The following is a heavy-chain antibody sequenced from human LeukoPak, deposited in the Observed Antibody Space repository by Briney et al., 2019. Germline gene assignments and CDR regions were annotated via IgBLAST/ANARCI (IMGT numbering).Heavy chain of an antibody. CDR2: IYTSGST. CDR3: ARGGYCSGGSCYRAKYSWFDP. CDR1: GGSISSYY. Sequence: SETLSLTCTVSGGSISSYYWSWIRQPAGKGLEWIGRIYTSGSTNYNPSLKSRVTMSVDTSKNQFSLKLSSVTAADTAVYYCARGGYCSGGSCYRAKYSWFDPWGQGTLVTVPS. V-gene: IGHV4-4*07. D-gene: IGHD2-15*01. J-gene: IGHJ5*02.